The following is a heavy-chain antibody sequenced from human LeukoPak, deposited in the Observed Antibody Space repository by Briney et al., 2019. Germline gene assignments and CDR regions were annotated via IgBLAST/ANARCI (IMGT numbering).Heavy chain of an antibody. V-gene: IGHV3-30*02. CDR1: GFTFSSYG. D-gene: IGHD6-13*01. CDR3: AKENHRSSWSFFDY. Sequence: SGGSLRLSCAASGFTFSSYGMHWVRQAPGKGLEWVAFIRYDGSNKYYADSVKGRFTISRDNSKNTLYLQMNSLRAEATAVYYCAKENHRSSWSFFDYWGQGTLVTVSS. CDR2: IRYDGSNK. J-gene: IGHJ4*02.